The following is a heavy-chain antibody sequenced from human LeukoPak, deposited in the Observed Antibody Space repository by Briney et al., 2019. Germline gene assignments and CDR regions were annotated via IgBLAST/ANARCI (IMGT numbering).Heavy chain of an antibody. D-gene: IGHD3-10*01. CDR2: IYYSGST. CDR3: ARQGVEWFGELFPNWFDP. J-gene: IGHJ5*02. V-gene: IGHV4-39*01. Sequence: SETLSLTCTVSGGSISSSSYYWGWIRQPPGKGLEWIGSIYYSGSTYYNPSLKSRVTISVDTSKNQFSLKLSSVTAADTAVYYRARQGVEWFGELFPNWFDPWGQGTLVTVSS. CDR1: GGSISSSSYY.